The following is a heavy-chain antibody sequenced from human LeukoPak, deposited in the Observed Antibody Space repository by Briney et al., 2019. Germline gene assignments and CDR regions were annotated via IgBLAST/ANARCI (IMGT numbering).Heavy chain of an antibody. CDR2: INSSGSDI. J-gene: IGHJ6*02. CDR1: GFTFSSNY. Sequence: GGSLRLSCAASGFTFSSNYMSWVRQAPGKGLEWVAYINSSGSDIYYADSLKGRFAISRDNAKRSLYLQMNSLRTEDTAIYYCARETDEGRYDYGKAVWGQGTMVSVSS. V-gene: IGHV3-21*04. D-gene: IGHD1-26*01. CDR3: ARETDEGRYDYGKAV.